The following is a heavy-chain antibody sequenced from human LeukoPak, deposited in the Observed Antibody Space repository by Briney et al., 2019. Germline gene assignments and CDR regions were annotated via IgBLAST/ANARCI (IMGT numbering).Heavy chain of an antibody. D-gene: IGHD3-22*01. CDR2: IYHSGST. Sequence: PSQTLSLTCAVSGGSISSGGYSWSWIRQPPGKGLEWIGYIYHSGSTYYNPSLKSRVTISVDRSKNQFSLKLSSVTAADTAVYYCATYYSDSSAYVHYLDSWGQGTLVTVSS. V-gene: IGHV4-30-2*01. J-gene: IGHJ4*02. CDR3: ATYYSDSSAYVHYLDS. CDR1: GGSISSGGYS.